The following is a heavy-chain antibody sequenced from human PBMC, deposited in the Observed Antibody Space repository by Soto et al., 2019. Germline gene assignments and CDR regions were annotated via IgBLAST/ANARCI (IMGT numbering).Heavy chain of an antibody. Sequence: QVQLVQSGAEVKKPGSSVKVSCQASGDTFSPYTITWMRQAPGPGLEWMGGILPRSATSNYAQKFQGSVTITADESTSTAYMALSSLRSEDTDVYYCSREGLVLVPSTVNSDYYYYAMDVWGQGTTVTVSS. CDR2: ILPRSATS. V-gene: IGHV1-69*12. CDR1: GDTFSPYT. CDR3: SREGLVLVPSTVNSDYYYYAMDV. J-gene: IGHJ6*02. D-gene: IGHD2-2*01.